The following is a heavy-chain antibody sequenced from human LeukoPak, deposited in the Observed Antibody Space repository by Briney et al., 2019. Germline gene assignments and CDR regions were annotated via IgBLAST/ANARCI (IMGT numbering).Heavy chain of an antibody. V-gene: IGHV3-30*18. CDR1: GFTFSSYG. J-gene: IGHJ5*02. Sequence: QAGGSLRLSCAASGFTFSSYGMHWVRQAPGKGLEWVAVISYDGSNKYYADSVKGRFTISRDNSKNTLCLQMNSLRAEDTAVYYCAKDLVAAARDWFDPWGQGTLVTVSS. D-gene: IGHD6-13*01. CDR2: ISYDGSNK. CDR3: AKDLVAAARDWFDP.